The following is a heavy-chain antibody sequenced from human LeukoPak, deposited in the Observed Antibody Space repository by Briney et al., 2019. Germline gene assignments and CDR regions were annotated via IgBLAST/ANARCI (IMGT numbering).Heavy chain of an antibody. D-gene: IGHD3-10*01. CDR1: GDSVSSNSAA. CDR2: TYYRSKWYN. CDR3: ARGSPILWFGINWFDP. J-gene: IGHJ5*02. V-gene: IGHV6-1*01. Sequence: SQTLSLTCAVSGDSVSSNSAAWNWIRQSPSRCLEWLGRTYYRSKWYNDYAVSVKSRITIHPDTSKNQFSLQLNSVTPEDTAVYYCARGSPILWFGINWFDPWGQGTLVTVSS.